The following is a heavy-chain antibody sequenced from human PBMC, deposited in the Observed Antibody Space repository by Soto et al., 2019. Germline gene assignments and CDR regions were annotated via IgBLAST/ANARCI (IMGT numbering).Heavy chain of an antibody. J-gene: IGHJ6*02. CDR2: ILVGGST. CDR3: AKATATGGGAFDI. Sequence: PGGSLRLSCAASGFTCSSYDMSWVRQAPGKGLEWVSTILVGGSTHYPDSVKGRFTISRDNSKNTVFLQMNSLTAGDTAVYYCAKATATGGGAFDICGQGTTVTVSS. D-gene: IGHD2-8*02. CDR1: GFTCSSYD. V-gene: IGHV3-23*01.